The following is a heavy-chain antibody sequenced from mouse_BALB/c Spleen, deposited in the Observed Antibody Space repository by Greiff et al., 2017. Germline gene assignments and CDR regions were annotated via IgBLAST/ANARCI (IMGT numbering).Heavy chain of an antibody. CDR1: GYTFTSYW. J-gene: IGHJ4*01. CDR3: ARGGRGYAMDY. V-gene: IGHV1-7*01. Sequence: QVQLQQSGAELAKPGASVKMSCKASGYTFTSYWMHWVKQRPGQGLEWIGYINPSTGYTEYNQKFKDKATLTPDKSSSTAYMQLSSLTSEDSAVYYCARGGRGYAMDYWGQGTSVTVSS. CDR2: INPSTGYT.